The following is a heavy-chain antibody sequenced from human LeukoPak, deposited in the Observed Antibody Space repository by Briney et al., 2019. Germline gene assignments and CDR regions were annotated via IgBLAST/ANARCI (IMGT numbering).Heavy chain of an antibody. CDR2: ISWNSGSI. V-gene: IGHV3-9*01. CDR1: GFTFSSYA. D-gene: IGHD2-15*01. Sequence: GGSLRLSCAASGFTFSSYAMHWVRQAPGKGLEWVSGISWNSGSIGYADSVKGRFTISRDNAKNSLYLQMNSLRAEDTALYYCAKDRSSCSGGSCYPQLTYWGQGTLVTVSS. J-gene: IGHJ4*02. CDR3: AKDRSSCSGGSCYPQLTY.